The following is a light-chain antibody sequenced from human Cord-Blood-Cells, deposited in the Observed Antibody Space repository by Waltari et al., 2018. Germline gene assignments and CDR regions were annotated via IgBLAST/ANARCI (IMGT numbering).Light chain of an antibody. CDR3: SSYTSSSTKV. CDR2: DVS. J-gene: IGLJ1*01. V-gene: IGLV2-14*01. CDR1: SRDVGGYNY. Sequence: QSALTQPASVSGSPGQSITISCTGTSRDVGGYNYVSCYQQHPGKAPKLMSYDVSNRPSGVSNRFSGSKSCDTASLTISGLQAEDEADYYCSSYTSSSTKVFGTGTKVTVL.